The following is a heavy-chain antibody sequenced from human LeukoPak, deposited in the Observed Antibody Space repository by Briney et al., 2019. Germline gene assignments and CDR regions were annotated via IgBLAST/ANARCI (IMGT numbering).Heavy chain of an antibody. CDR3: ARAYTSSCRWFDP. D-gene: IGHD6-13*01. CDR1: GVSISSGGYY. V-gene: IGHV4-31*03. Sequence: SETLSLTCTVSGVSISSGGYYWSWIRQHPGKGLEWIGYIYYSGSTYYNPSLKSRVTISVDTSKNQFSLKLNSVTAADTAVYYCARAYTSSCRWFDPWGQGTLVTVSS. CDR2: IYYSGST. J-gene: IGHJ5*02.